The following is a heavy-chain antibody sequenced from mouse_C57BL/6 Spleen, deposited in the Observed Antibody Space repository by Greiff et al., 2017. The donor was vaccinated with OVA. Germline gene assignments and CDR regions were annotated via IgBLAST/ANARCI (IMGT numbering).Heavy chain of an antibody. J-gene: IGHJ2*01. CDR2: IDPSDSET. D-gene: IGHD2-10*02. Sequence: QVQLQQSGAELVRPGSSVKLSCKASGYTFTSYWMHWVKQRPIQGLEWIGNIDPSDSETHYNQKFKDKATLTVDKSSSTAYMQLSSLTSEDSAVYYCSRSMYGNYFDYWGQGTTLTVSS. V-gene: IGHV1-52*01. CDR3: SRSMYGNYFDY. CDR1: GYTFTSYW.